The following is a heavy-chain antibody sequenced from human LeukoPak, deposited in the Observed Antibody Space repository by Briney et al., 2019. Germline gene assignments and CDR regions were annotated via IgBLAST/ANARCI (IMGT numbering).Heavy chain of an antibody. CDR2: INHSGST. D-gene: IGHD3-22*01. CDR1: GGSFSGYY. Sequence: SETLSLTCAVYGGSFSGYYWSWIRQPPGKGLEWIGGINHSGSTNYNPSLKSRVTISVDTSKNQFSLKLSSVTAADTAVYYCARPRGVYYYDSSGYYFDYWGRGTLVTVSS. CDR3: ARPRGVYYYDSSGYYFDY. V-gene: IGHV4-34*01. J-gene: IGHJ4*02.